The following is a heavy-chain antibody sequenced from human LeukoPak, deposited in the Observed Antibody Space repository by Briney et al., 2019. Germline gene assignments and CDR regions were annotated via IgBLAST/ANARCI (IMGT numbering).Heavy chain of an antibody. D-gene: IGHD5/OR15-5a*01. V-gene: IGHV3-30*18. Sequence: GGSLRLSCAASRFSFSTYGMHWVRQAPGKGLEWVAVISYDGTHEYYAHSVKGRFTISRDNSKNTLYLQMNSLRAEDTAVYYCAKGGLSRAGLDFWGQGTLVTVSS. CDR1: RFSFSTYG. CDR2: ISYDGTHE. J-gene: IGHJ4*02. CDR3: AKGGLSRAGLDF.